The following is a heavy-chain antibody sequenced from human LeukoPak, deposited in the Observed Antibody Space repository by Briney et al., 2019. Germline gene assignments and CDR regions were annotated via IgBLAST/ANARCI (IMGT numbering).Heavy chain of an antibody. Sequence: TSETLSLTCAVYGGSFSGYYWSWIRQPPGKGLEWIGEINHSGSTNYNPSLKSRVTISVDTSKNQFSLKLSSVTAADTAVYYCARGSRYCSSTSCFRGTAPRWFDPWGQGTLVNVSS. D-gene: IGHD2-2*01. CDR2: INHSGST. V-gene: IGHV4-34*01. CDR1: GGSFSGYY. CDR3: ARGSRYCSSTSCFRGTAPRWFDP. J-gene: IGHJ5*02.